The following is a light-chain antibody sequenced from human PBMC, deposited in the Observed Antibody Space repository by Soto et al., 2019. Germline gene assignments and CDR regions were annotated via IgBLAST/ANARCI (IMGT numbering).Light chain of an antibody. CDR3: SSYTSSSTLLYV. J-gene: IGLJ1*01. CDR1: SSDVGGYNY. V-gene: IGLV2-14*01. CDR2: DVS. Sequence: HSVLTQPASVSGFPGQSITISCTGTSSDVGGYNYVSWYQQHPGKAPKLMIYDVSNRPSGVSNRFSGSKSGNTASLTISGLQAEDEADYYCSSYTSSSTLLYVFGTGTKVTVL.